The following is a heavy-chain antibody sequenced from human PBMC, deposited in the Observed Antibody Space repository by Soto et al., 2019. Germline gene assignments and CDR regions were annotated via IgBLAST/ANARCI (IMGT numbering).Heavy chain of an antibody. Sequence: GGSLRLSCAASGFTFSSYSMNWVRQAPGKGLEWVSSISSSSSYIYYADSVKGRFTISRDNAKNSLYLQMNSLRAEDTAVYYCARDPNGDLYYYYYMDVWGKGTTVTVSS. D-gene: IGHD3-10*01. CDR2: ISSSSSYI. CDR1: GFTFSSYS. V-gene: IGHV3-21*01. J-gene: IGHJ6*03. CDR3: ARDPNGDLYYYYYMDV.